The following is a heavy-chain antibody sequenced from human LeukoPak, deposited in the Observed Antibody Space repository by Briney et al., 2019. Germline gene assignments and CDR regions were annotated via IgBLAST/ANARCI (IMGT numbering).Heavy chain of an antibody. CDR2: ISGDGGST. J-gene: IGHJ4*02. CDR3: AKESSHYDFWSGYFDY. V-gene: IGHV3-43*02. Sequence: GGSLRLSCAASGFTFDDYAMHWVRQAPGKGLEWVSLISGDGGSTYYADSVKGRFTISRDNSKNSPYLQMNSLRTEDTALYYCAKESSHYDFWSGYFDYWGQGTLVTVSS. CDR1: GFTFDDYA. D-gene: IGHD3-3*01.